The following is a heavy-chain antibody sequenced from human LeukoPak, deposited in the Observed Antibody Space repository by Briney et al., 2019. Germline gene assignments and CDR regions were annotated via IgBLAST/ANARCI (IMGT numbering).Heavy chain of an antibody. D-gene: IGHD6-6*01. V-gene: IGHV4-59*08. CDR3: ARHSSSSRWYFDY. J-gene: IGHJ4*02. CDR1: GGSISSYY. CDR2: IYYSGST. Sequence: SETLSLTCTVSGGSISSYYWSWIRQPPGKGLDWIGYIYYSGSTNYNPSLKSRVTISVDTSKNQFSLKLSSVTAADTAVYYCARHSSSSRWYFDYWGQGTLVTVSS.